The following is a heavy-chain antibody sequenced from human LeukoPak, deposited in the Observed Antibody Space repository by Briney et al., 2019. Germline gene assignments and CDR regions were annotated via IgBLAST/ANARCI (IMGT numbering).Heavy chain of an antibody. CDR3: ARDKYYYGSGSCMDV. CDR2: ISSSSSTI. Sequence: PGGSLRLSCAASGFTFSSYSMNWVRQAPGKGLEGVSYISSSSSTIYYADSVKGRFTISRDNSKNTLYLQMNSLRAEDTAVYYCARDKYYYGSGSCMDVWAKGPRSPSP. D-gene: IGHD3-10*01. J-gene: IGHJ6*03. CDR1: GFTFSSYS. V-gene: IGHV3-48*01.